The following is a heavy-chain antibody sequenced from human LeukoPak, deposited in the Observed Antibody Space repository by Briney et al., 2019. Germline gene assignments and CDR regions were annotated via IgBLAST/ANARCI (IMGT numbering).Heavy chain of an antibody. V-gene: IGHV7-4-1*02. CDR3: ARDLWFGESNWFDP. CDR2: INTNTGNP. J-gene: IGHJ5*02. CDR1: GYTFTSYA. Sequence: GASVKVSCKASGYTFTSYAMNWVRQAPGQGLEWMGWINTNTGNPTYAQGFTGRFVFSLDTSVSTAYLQISSLKAEDTAVYYCARDLWFGESNWFDPWGQGTLVTVSS. D-gene: IGHD3-10*01.